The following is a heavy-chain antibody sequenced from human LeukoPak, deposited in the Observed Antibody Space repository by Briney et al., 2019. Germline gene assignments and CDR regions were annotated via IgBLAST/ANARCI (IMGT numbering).Heavy chain of an antibody. V-gene: IGHV3-7*01. J-gene: IGHJ4*02. Sequence: GGSLRLSCAASEFTFSRYWMTWVRQAPGKGLEWVANIKKDGSNKNYVDSVKGRFTISRDNAKNSLYRQMNSLRVEDTAVYYCARDVSDEYDSASRIHLDFWGRGSLVTVSS. CDR1: EFTFSRYW. D-gene: IGHD2/OR15-2a*01. CDR3: ARDVSDEYDSASRIHLDF. CDR2: IKKDGSNK.